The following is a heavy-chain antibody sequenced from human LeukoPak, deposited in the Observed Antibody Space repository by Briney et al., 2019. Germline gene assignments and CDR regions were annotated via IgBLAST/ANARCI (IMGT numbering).Heavy chain of an antibody. D-gene: IGHD2-2*01. J-gene: IGHJ3*01. CDR3: ARLVVPAAILHFDL. CDR1: GGSISSGSYY. CDR2: IYTSGST. Sequence: PSETLSLTCTVSGGSISSGSYYWSWIRQPAGKGLEWIGRIYTSGSTNYNPSLKSRVHLSVDPSKNQFSLKLNSVTAADTAVYYCARLVVPAAILHFDLWGQGTMVTVSS. V-gene: IGHV4-61*02.